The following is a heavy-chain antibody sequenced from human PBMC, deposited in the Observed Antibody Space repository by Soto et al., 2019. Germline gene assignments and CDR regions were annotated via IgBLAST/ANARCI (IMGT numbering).Heavy chain of an antibody. D-gene: IGHD4-17*01. CDR3: ARDRSYGDYHY. CDR2: IWYDGSNK. CDR1: GFTFSSYG. V-gene: IGHV3-33*01. Sequence: RLSCEASGFTFSSYGMHWVRQAPGKGLEWVAVIWYDGSNKYYADSVKGRFTISRDNSKNTLYLQMNSLRAEDTAVYYCARDRSYGDYHYWGQGTLVTVSS. J-gene: IGHJ4*02.